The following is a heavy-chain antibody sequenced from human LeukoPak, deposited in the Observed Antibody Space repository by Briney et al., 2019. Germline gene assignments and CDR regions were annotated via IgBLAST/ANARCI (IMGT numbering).Heavy chain of an antibody. V-gene: IGHV3-48*03. J-gene: IGHJ3*02. CDR2: ISSSGSTI. D-gene: IGHD3-16*01. Sequence: GGSLRLSCAASGFTFSSYEMNWVRQAPGKGLEWVSYISSSGSTIYYADSVKGRFTISRDNAKNSLYLQMNSLRAEDTAVYYCAREKPWSQGDDAFDIWGQGTMVTVSS. CDR1: GFTFSSYE. CDR3: AREKPWSQGDDAFDI.